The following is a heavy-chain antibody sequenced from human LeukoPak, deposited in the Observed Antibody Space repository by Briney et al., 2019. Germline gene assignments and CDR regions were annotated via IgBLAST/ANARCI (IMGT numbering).Heavy chain of an antibody. D-gene: IGHD1-1*01. J-gene: IGHJ3*02. Sequence: GASVKVSCKASGYTFNGYYMHWVRQAPGQGLEWMGWLNPNSGGTKYAQKFQGRVTMTRDTSISTDYMEMSRLRSDDTAVYYCAREDRRYNWNFDAFDIWGQGTMVTVSS. CDR1: GYTFNGYY. CDR2: LNPNSGGT. V-gene: IGHV1-2*02. CDR3: AREDRRYNWNFDAFDI.